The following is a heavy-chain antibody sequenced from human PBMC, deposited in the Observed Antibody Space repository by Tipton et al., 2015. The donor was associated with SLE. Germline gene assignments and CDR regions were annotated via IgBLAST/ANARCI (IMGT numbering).Heavy chain of an antibody. CDR2: IYHSGST. D-gene: IGHD6-6*01. Sequence: TLSLTCTVSGYSISSGFYWGWIRQPPGKGLEWIGNIYHSGSTFYNPSLKSRVTISVDTSKNQFSLKLSSVTAADTAVYYCASDLGYSSSSEGYWGQGTLVTVSS. CDR1: GYSISSGFY. V-gene: IGHV4-38-2*02. J-gene: IGHJ4*02. CDR3: ASDLGYSSSSEGY.